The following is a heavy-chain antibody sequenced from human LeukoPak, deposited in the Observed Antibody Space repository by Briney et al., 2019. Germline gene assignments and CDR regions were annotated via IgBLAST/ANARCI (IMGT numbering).Heavy chain of an antibody. CDR3: ANQVVRGVIGYYFDY. J-gene: IGHJ4*02. Sequence: GGSLRLSCAASGFTFSSYAMSWVRQAAGKGLEWVSAISGSGGSTYYADSVKGRFTISRDNSKNTLYLQMNSLRAEDTAVYYCANQVVRGVIGYYFDYWGQGTLVTVSS. V-gene: IGHV3-23*01. CDR2: ISGSGGST. D-gene: IGHD3-10*01. CDR1: GFTFSSYA.